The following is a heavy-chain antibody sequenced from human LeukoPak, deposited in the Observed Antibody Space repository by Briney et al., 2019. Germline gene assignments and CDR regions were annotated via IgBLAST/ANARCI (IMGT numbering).Heavy chain of an antibody. CDR2: ISGSGGST. V-gene: IGHV3-23*01. D-gene: IGHD1-26*01. CDR3: ARDRTQWELLTYFDY. J-gene: IGHJ4*02. Sequence: GGSLRLSCAASGFTFSSYAMSWVRQAPGKGLEWVSAISGSGGSTYYADSVKGRFTISRDNSKNSLYLQMNSLRAEDTAVYYCARDRTQWELLTYFDYWGQGTLVTVSS. CDR1: GFTFSSYA.